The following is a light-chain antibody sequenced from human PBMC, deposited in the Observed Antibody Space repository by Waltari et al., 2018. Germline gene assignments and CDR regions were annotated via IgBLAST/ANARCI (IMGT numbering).Light chain of an antibody. CDR2: DVN. Sequence: HSALAQPASVSGSPGQSITIPCTGTSSAVGAYNYASWYQQHPGKAPRLMIYDVNNRPSGVSNRFSGSKSGNTASLTISGLQAEDEADYYCSSFTRTNSWVFGGGTKLTVL. CDR1: SSAVGAYNY. V-gene: IGLV2-14*03. J-gene: IGLJ3*02. CDR3: SSFTRTNSWV.